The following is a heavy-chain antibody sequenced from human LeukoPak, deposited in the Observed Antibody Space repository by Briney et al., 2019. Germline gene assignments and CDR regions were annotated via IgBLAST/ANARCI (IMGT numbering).Heavy chain of an antibody. CDR3: ARVFDSGSQAYFYYMDV. V-gene: IGHV4-39*07. D-gene: IGHD3-10*01. Sequence: SETLSLTCTVSGGSISSSSYYWGWIRQPPGKGLEWIGSIYYSGSTYYNPSLKSRVTMSVDTSKNQFSLKVSSVTAADTAVYYCARVFDSGSQAYFYYMDVWGKGTTVTIFS. CDR2: IYYSGST. J-gene: IGHJ6*03. CDR1: GGSISSSSYY.